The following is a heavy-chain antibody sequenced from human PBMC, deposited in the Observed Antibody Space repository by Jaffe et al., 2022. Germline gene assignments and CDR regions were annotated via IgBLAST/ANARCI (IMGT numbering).Heavy chain of an antibody. CDR3: ARNRGLLHTMTGARFEP. D-gene: IGHD2-21*02. CDR1: GYTFTSYG. V-gene: IGHV7-4-1*02. J-gene: IGHJ5*02. CDR2: INTKTGNP. Sequence: QVVLVQSGSELKKPGASVKVSCKTSGYTFTSYGIHWVRQAPGQGLEWLGWINTKTGNPTYAQGFSGRFAFSLDTSVSTASLQISGLKTEDTGVYYCARNRGLLHTMTGARFEPWGQGTLVSVSS.